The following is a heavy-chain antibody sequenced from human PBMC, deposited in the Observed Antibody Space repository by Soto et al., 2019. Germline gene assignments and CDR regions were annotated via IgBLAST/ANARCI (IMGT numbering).Heavy chain of an antibody. D-gene: IGHD3-22*01. Sequence: LPETLSLTCTVSGGSISSYHWSWIRHLPGQGLEWIGHIQYSGSAKYNPSLKSRVTISVDTSKNQVSLKLTSVTAADTAVYYCARDYYYDSRGFPGAYYYGMDVWGQGTPVTVFS. CDR2: IQYSGSA. V-gene: IGHV4-59*01. CDR3: ARDYYYDSRGFPGAYYYGMDV. CDR1: GGSISSYH. J-gene: IGHJ6*02.